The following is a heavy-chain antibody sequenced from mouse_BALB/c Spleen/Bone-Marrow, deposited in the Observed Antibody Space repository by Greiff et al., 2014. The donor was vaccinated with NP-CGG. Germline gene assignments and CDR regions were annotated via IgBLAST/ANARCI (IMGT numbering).Heavy chain of an antibody. D-gene: IGHD4-1*01. CDR3: ARVLGRPF. Sequence: QVQLKESGAGVVRPGTSVKVSCKASGYAFTNYLIEWIKQRPGPGLEWIGLINPGSGCNNYNEKFKGKATLTADKSSSTAYMQRSSLTSDDSAVYCCARVLGRPFWGQGTLVTVSA. J-gene: IGHJ3*01. V-gene: IGHV1-54*01. CDR1: GYAFTNYL. CDR2: INPGSGCN.